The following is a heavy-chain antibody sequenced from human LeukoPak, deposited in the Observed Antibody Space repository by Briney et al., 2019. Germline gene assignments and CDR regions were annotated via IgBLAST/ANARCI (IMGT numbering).Heavy chain of an antibody. CDR2: ISWNSGSI. CDR3: ARDGRRDGYH. Sequence: PGGSLRLSCAASGFTFDDYAMHWVRQAPGKGLEWVSGISWNSGSIGYADSVKGRFTISRDNAKNTLYLQMNSLRAEDTAVYYCARDGRRDGYHWGQGTLVTVSS. V-gene: IGHV3-9*01. J-gene: IGHJ5*02. CDR1: GFTFDDYA. D-gene: IGHD5-24*01.